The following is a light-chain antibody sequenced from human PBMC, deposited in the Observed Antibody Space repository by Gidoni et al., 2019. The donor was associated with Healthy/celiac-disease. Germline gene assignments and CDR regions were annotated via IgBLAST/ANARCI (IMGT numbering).Light chain of an antibody. Sequence: DIVLTQSPGTLSLSPGERATLSCRASKSVSSSYLAWYQQKPGQAPRLLIYGASSRATGIPYSFSGSGSGTDFTLTISRLEPEDFAVYYCQQYGSSPGTFGGGTKVEIK. CDR2: GAS. CDR1: KSVSSSY. J-gene: IGKJ4*01. V-gene: IGKV3-20*01. CDR3: QQYGSSPGT.